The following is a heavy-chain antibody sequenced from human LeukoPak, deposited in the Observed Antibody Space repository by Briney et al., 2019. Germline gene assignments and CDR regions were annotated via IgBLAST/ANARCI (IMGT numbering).Heavy chain of an antibody. J-gene: IGHJ4*02. V-gene: IGHV3-23*01. CDR3: AKGDYYDSGGYFDY. CDR2: ISGSGGST. D-gene: IGHD3-22*01. Sequence: GGPLRLSCAASGFTFSSYAMSWVRQAPGKGLEWVSAISGSGGSTYYADSVKGRFTISRDNSKNTLYLQMNSLRAEDTAVYYCAKGDYYDSGGYFDYWGQGTLVTVSS. CDR1: GFTFSSYA.